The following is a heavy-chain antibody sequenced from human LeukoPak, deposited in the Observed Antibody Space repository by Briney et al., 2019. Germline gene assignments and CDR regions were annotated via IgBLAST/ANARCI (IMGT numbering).Heavy chain of an antibody. CDR3: ARGGPYYDYVWGSYRYPYYFDY. Sequence: SETLSLTCAVYGGSFSGYYWSWIRQPPGKGLEWIGEINHSGSTNYNPSLKSRVTISVDTSKNQFSLKLSSVTAADTAVYYCARGGPYYDYVWGSYRYPYYFDYWGQGTLVTVSS. D-gene: IGHD3-16*02. J-gene: IGHJ4*02. CDR1: GGSFSGYY. V-gene: IGHV4-34*01. CDR2: INHSGST.